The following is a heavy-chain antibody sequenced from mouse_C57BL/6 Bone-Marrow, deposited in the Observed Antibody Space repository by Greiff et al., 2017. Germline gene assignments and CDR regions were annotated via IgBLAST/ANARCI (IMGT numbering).Heavy chain of an antibody. CDR1: GFTFSDYG. V-gene: IGHV5-17*01. Sequence: EVMLVESGGGLVKPGGSLKLSCAASGFTFSDYGMHWVRQAPEKGLEWVAYISSGSSTISYADTVKGRFTISRDDATNTLFQQMTSLRSEDTAMYYGASIGLAMDYWGQGTSVTVSS. J-gene: IGHJ4*01. CDR2: ISSGSSTI. CDR3: ASIGLAMDY.